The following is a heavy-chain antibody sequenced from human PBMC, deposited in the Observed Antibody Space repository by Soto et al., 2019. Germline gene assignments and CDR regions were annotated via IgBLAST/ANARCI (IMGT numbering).Heavy chain of an antibody. D-gene: IGHD6-6*01. CDR2: INPNSGGT. Sequence: ASVKVSCKASGYTFTGYYMHWVRQAPGQGLEWMGWINPNSGGTNYAQKFQGWVTMTRDTSISTAYMELSRLRSDDTAVYYCARFQLGSSSSFDYWGQAILLTVSS. CDR1: GYTFTGYY. V-gene: IGHV1-2*04. CDR3: ARFQLGSSSSFDY. J-gene: IGHJ4*02.